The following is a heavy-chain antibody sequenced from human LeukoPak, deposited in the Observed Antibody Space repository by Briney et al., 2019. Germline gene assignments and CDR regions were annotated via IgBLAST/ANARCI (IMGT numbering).Heavy chain of an antibody. Sequence: SETLSLTCAVYGGSFSGYYWSWIRQPPGKGLEWIGEINHSGSTNYNPSLKSRVTISVDTSKNQFSLKLSSVTAADTAVYYCASPVGSYGLWYFDYWGQGTLVTVSS. V-gene: IGHV4-34*01. D-gene: IGHD1-26*01. J-gene: IGHJ4*02. CDR2: INHSGST. CDR1: GGSFSGYY. CDR3: ASPVGSYGLWYFDY.